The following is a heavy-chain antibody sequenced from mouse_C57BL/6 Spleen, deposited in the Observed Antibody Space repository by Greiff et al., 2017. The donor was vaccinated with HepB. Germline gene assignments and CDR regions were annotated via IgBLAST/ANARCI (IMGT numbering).Heavy chain of an antibody. J-gene: IGHJ1*03. Sequence: VQLQESGPELVKPGASVKISCKASGYAFSSSWMNWVKQRPGKGLEWIGRIYPGDGDTNYNGKFKGKATLTADKSSSTAYMQLSSLTSEDSAVYFCAREDDYGGYFDVWGTGTTVTVSS. CDR1: GYAFSSSW. CDR3: AREDDYGGYFDV. V-gene: IGHV1-82*01. D-gene: IGHD2-4*01. CDR2: IYPGDGDT.